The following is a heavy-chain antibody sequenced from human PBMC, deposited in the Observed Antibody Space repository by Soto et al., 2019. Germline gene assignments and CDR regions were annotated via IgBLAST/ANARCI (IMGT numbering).Heavy chain of an antibody. CDR3: ARVEYQLLYRYSYYSYGMDV. CDR2: IIPIFGTA. V-gene: IGHV1-69*13. D-gene: IGHD2-2*02. Sequence: SVKVSCKASGGTFSSYAISWVRQAPGQGLEWMGGIIPIFGTANYAQKFQGRVTITADESTSTAYMELSSLRSEDTAVYYCARVEYQLLYRYSYYSYGMDVWGPATTLTVSS. CDR1: GGTFSSYA. J-gene: IGHJ6*02.